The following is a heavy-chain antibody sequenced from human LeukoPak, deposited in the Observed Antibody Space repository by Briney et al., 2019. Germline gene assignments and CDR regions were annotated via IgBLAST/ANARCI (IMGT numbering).Heavy chain of an antibody. CDR3: AVGATTEGEGIFDC. Sequence: GGSLRLSCAASGFTFSSYSMNWVRQAPGKGLEWVPSISSSSSYIYYADSVKGRFTISRDNAKDSLYLQMNSLRAEDTAVYYCAVGATTEGEGIFDCWGQGTLVTVSS. D-gene: IGHD1-26*01. V-gene: IGHV3-21*01. CDR1: GFTFSSYS. J-gene: IGHJ4*02. CDR2: ISSSSSYI.